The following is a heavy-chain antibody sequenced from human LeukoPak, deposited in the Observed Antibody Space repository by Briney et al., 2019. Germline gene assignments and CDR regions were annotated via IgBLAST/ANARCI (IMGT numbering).Heavy chain of an antibody. V-gene: IGHV3-53*04. Sequence: PGGSLRLSYAASGFTVRSNYMSWVRQAPGKGLEWVSVIYSGGSTYYADSVKGRFTISRHNSKNTLYLQMNSLRAEDTAVYYCARALTTVDYYGMDVWGQGTTVTVSS. J-gene: IGHJ6*02. CDR2: IYSGGST. D-gene: IGHD4-11*01. CDR1: GFTVRSNY. CDR3: ARALTTVDYYGMDV.